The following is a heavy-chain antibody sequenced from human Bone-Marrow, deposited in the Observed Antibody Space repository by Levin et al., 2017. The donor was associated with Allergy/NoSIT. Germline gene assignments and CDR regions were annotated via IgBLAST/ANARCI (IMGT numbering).Heavy chain of an antibody. Sequence: SQTLSLTCVVSAGYINSREHHWAWLRQPPGKGLEWIGSVYYSGTTYDNASLKSRSTISVDTSKSQFSLRLTSVTAADTAIYYCATSSYWYFDVWGRGTLVTVSS. CDR2: VYYSGTT. J-gene: IGHJ2*01. CDR3: ATSSYWYFDV. V-gene: IGHV4-39*01. CDR1: AGYINSREHH.